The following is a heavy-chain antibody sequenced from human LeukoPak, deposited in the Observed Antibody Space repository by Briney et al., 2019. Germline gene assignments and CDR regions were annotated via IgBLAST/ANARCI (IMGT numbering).Heavy chain of an antibody. Sequence: SETLSLTCAVYGGSFSGYYWSWIRQPPGKGLEWIGEINHSGSTNYNPSLKSRVTISVDTSKNQFSLKPSSVTAADTAVYYCARGTDYDILTGSHYGDYWGQGTLVTVSS. CDR1: GGSFSGYY. CDR2: INHSGST. J-gene: IGHJ4*02. V-gene: IGHV4-34*01. CDR3: ARGTDYDILTGSHYGDY. D-gene: IGHD3-9*01.